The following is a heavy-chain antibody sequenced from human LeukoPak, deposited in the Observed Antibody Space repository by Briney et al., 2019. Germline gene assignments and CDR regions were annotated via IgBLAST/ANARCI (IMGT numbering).Heavy chain of an antibody. CDR1: GFSFKTYS. CDR2: ISGWGSNT. J-gene: IGHJ4*02. V-gene: IGHV3-23*01. D-gene: IGHD7-27*01. Sequence: PGGSLRLSCAAFGFSFKTYSMNWVRQAPGKGLEWVSGISGWGSNTYYADTVKGRFTISRDNSKNTLYLQMNSLRAEDTATYYCAKDREATGDLRGDFDYWGQGTLVTVSS. CDR3: AKDREATGDLRGDFDY.